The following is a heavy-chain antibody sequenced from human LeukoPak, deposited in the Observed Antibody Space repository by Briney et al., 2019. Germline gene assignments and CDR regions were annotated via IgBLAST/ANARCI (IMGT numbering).Heavy chain of an antibody. CDR3: ARDWYHAFDF. D-gene: IGHD3-9*01. CDR1: GFTFINTW. J-gene: IGHJ3*01. CDR2: IKSKTAGGTT. V-gene: IGHV3-15*07. Sequence: GGSLRLSCAASGFTFINTWMNWVRQAPGKGLEWVGRIKSKTAGGTTDYAAPVKGRFTISRDDSKNMVYLQLNSLKAEDTGVYYCARDWYHAFDFWGQGTMVTVSS.